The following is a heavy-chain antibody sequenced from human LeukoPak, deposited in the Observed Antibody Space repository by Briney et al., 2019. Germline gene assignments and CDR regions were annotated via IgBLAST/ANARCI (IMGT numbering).Heavy chain of an antibody. CDR1: GFTFSTYW. CDR3: AKDRGGDCSGGRCYYYYYYMDV. J-gene: IGHJ6*03. D-gene: IGHD2-15*01. V-gene: IGHV3-74*01. Sequence: PGGSLRFSCAASGFTFSTYWMHWVRQAPGKGLVWVSRISNDGTSTSYADSVKGRFTISRDNSKNTLYLQMNTLRAEDTAVYYCAKDRGGDCSGGRCYYYYYYMDVWGKGTTVTVSS. CDR2: ISNDGTST.